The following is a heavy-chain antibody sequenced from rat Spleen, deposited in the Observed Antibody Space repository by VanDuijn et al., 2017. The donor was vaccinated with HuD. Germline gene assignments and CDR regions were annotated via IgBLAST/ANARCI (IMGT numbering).Heavy chain of an antibody. CDR2: ISYDGGST. J-gene: IGHJ2*01. Sequence: EVQLVESGGGLVQPGRSLNLSCAASGFTFSDYDMAWVRQAPTKGLEWVATISYDGGSTDYRDSVKGRFTISRDNAKSTLYLQMDSLRSEDTATYYCARPLRRAMGYWGQGVMVTVSS. V-gene: IGHV5-29*01. CDR3: ARPLRRAMGY. D-gene: IGHD1-11*01. CDR1: GFTFSDYD.